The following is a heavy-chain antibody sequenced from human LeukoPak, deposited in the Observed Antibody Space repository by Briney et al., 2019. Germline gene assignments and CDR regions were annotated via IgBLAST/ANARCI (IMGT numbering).Heavy chain of an antibody. CDR3: ARDRGLRNYYDSSGYYRDAFDI. D-gene: IGHD3-22*01. CDR1: GGSITSGSFY. V-gene: IGHV4-61*02. Sequence: PSQTLCLTCTVSGGSITSGSFYWSWIRQPAGNGLEWIGRIYPSGSTNYNPSLKSRVTISVHTSKSQFSLKLSSVTAADTAVYYCARDRGLRNYYDSSGYYRDAFDIWGQGTMVTVSS. J-gene: IGHJ3*02. CDR2: IYPSGST.